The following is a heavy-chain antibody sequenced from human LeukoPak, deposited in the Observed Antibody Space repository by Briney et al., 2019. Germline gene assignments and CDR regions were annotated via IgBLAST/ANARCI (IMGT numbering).Heavy chain of an antibody. Sequence: GGSLRLSCAASGFTFSSYAMSWVRQAPGKGLEWVSAISASGGSTYFADSVKGRFTLSRDNSKNTLYLQMNGLRAEDTALYYCAKDREVRGVMPYYFDYWGQGTLVTVSS. D-gene: IGHD3-10*01. J-gene: IGHJ4*02. V-gene: IGHV3-23*01. CDR3: AKDREVRGVMPYYFDY. CDR2: ISASGGST. CDR1: GFTFSSYA.